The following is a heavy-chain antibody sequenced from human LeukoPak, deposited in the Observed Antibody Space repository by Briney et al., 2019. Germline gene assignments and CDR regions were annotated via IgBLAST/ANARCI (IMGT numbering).Heavy chain of an antibody. Sequence: ASVKVSCKASGYTFTSYGISWVRQAPGQGLEWMGWISAYNGNTNYAQKLQGRVTMTTDTSTSTAYMELRSLRSDDTAVYYCARHTAMATPVYYYYYMDVWGKGTTVTVS. CDR1: GYTFTSYG. CDR2: ISAYNGNT. D-gene: IGHD5-18*01. CDR3: ARHTAMATPVYYYYYMDV. J-gene: IGHJ6*03. V-gene: IGHV1-18*01.